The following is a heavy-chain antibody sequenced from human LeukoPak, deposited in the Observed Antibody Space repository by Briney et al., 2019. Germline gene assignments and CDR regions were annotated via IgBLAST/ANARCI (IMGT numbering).Heavy chain of an antibody. Sequence: PGGSLRLSCAASGLTFSSYSMNWVRQAPGKGLEWVSYISSSSSTIYYADSVKGRFTISRDNAKNSLYLQMNSLRAEDTAVYYCARTGGSYGHYYYYYYYMDVWGKGTTVTVSS. CDR3: ARTGGSYGHYYYYYYYMDV. J-gene: IGHJ6*03. CDR1: GLTFSSYS. V-gene: IGHV3-48*01. CDR2: ISSSSSTI. D-gene: IGHD5-18*01.